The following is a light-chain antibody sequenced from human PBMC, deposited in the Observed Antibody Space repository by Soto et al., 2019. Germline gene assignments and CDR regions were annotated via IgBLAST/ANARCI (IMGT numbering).Light chain of an antibody. CDR3: QQTYSPPRT. CDR2: GAV. Sequence: DIQMTQSPSSLSASVGDTVTITCRASQTINIYLSWYQQKPGKAPKLLIYGAVSLQGAVPSRFSGSGSGTDFSLTITDLQPEEFASYYCQQTYSPPRTFGQGTTLDIK. V-gene: IGKV1-39*01. J-gene: IGKJ2*01. CDR1: QTINIY.